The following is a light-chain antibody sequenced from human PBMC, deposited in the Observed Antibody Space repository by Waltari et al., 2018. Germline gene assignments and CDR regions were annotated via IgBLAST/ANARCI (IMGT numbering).Light chain of an antibody. CDR2: EVT. Sequence: QSALTQPASVSGSPGQSITISCTGTSRDVGGYNYVSWYQQPPGKAPKVMIYEVTNRPSGVSHRFSGSKSDNTASLTISGLQAEDEADYYCTSFTSSNTWVFGGGTKLTVL. CDR3: TSFTSSNTWV. J-gene: IGLJ3*02. V-gene: IGLV2-14*01. CDR1: SRDVGGYNY.